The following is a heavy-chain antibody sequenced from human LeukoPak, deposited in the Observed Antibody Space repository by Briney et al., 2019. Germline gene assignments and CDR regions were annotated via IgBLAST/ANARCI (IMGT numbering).Heavy chain of an antibody. J-gene: IGHJ4*02. V-gene: IGHV3-30*02. D-gene: IGHD2-2*01. Sequence: GGSLRLSCAASGFTFSSYGMHWVRQAPGKGLEGVAFIRYDGSNKYYADSVKGRFTISRDNSKNTLYLQMNSLRAEDTAVYYCATRVGYYFDYWGQGTLVTVSS. CDR2: IRYDGSNK. CDR1: GFTFSSYG. CDR3: ATRVGYYFDY.